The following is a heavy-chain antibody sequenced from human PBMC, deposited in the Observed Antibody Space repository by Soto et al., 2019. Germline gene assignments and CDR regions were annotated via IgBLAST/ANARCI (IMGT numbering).Heavy chain of an antibody. CDR3: ARGGISHWAYFYYMDV. D-gene: IGHD2-21*01. V-gene: IGHV4-34*01. CDR1: GGPLSDHF. Sequence: SVTLALTCVVSGGPLSDHFCSWIRQPPETALEWIGEINHLGSINYNPSLKSRVTMSVDTSKNQFSLTLNSVTAADTATYYCARGGISHWAYFYYMDVWDRGTTVTVSS. J-gene: IGHJ6*03. CDR2: INHLGSI.